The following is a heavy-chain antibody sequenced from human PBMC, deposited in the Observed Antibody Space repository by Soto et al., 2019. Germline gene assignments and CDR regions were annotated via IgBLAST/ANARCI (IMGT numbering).Heavy chain of an antibody. D-gene: IGHD7-27*01. Sequence: GGSLRLSCSTSGFTFTRSAMHWVRHAPGKGLEYVSGSSVNGQKTYYADSVKGRLIISRDSSKNTLYLQMSSLRVDDTAVYYCVKDRGVNWGFYAMDVWGQGTTVTVSS. V-gene: IGHV3-64D*06. CDR2: SSVNGQKT. J-gene: IGHJ6*02. CDR1: GFTFTRSA. CDR3: VKDRGVNWGFYAMDV.